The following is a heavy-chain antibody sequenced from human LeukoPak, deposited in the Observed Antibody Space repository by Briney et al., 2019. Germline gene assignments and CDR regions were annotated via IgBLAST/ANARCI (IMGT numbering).Heavy chain of an antibody. Sequence: SEPLSLTCTVSGDSISNYYWSWIRQPAGKGLDWIGYIYYSGSTSYNPSLKSRVTISVDTSRNQFSLKVSSVTAADTAVYYCARDRYSSGQFDYWGQGTLVTVSS. J-gene: IGHJ4*02. D-gene: IGHD6-19*01. CDR3: ARDRYSSGQFDY. CDR2: IYYSGST. CDR1: GDSISNYY. V-gene: IGHV4-59*01.